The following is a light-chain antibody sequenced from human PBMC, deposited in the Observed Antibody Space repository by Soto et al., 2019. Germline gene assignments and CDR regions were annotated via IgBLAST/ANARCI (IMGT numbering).Light chain of an antibody. J-gene: IGKJ3*01. Sequence: TLSLSPGERATLSCRASQSVSSYLAWYQQKPGQAPRLLIYDASNRATGIPARFSGSGSGTDFTLTISSLEPEDFAVYYCQQRSNWPGVTFGPGTKVDIK. CDR1: QSVSSY. V-gene: IGKV3-11*01. CDR3: QQRSNWPGVT. CDR2: DAS.